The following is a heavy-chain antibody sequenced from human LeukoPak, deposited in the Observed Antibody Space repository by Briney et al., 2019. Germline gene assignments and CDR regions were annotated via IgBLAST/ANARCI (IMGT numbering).Heavy chain of an antibody. CDR2: INPSGGST. CDR1: GYTFTSYY. CDR3: ARDRDYVWGSYRRYAFDI. J-gene: IGHJ3*02. D-gene: IGHD3-16*02. V-gene: IGHV1-46*01. Sequence: ASEKVSCKASGYTFTSYYMHWVRQAPGQGLEWMGIINPSGGSTSYAQKFQGRVTMTRDTSTSTVYMELSSLRSEDTAVYYCARDRDYVWGSYRRYAFDIWGQGTIVTASA.